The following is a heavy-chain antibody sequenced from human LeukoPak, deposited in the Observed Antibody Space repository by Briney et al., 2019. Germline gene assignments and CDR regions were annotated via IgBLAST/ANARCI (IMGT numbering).Heavy chain of an antibody. CDR1: GGALNSHY. Sequence: PSETLSLTCSISGGALNSHYWSWMRQSPGKGLEWIAYIHYSGRTDYSPSLKSRVAISLDTSKTQVSLTMISLTAADTAVYYCPTLRGSATAVFDTWGLGTRVTVSS. J-gene: IGHJ4*02. CDR3: PTLRGSATAVFDT. CDR2: IHYSGRT. V-gene: IGHV4-59*08. D-gene: IGHD2-21*02.